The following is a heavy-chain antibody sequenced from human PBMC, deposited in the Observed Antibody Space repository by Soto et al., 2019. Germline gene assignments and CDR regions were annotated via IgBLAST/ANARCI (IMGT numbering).Heavy chain of an antibody. CDR1: GGSISMGGYY. Sequence: QVQLQESGPGLVKPSQTLSLTCTVSGGSISMGGYYWSWIRQHPGKGLEWIGYILYSWRTYYNPSLKSRVTISVDTYKHQCSLKLSSVTAEDTAVYYCGSNDGRRIAIIDFWGQRTLVNVSS. CDR3: GSNDGRRIAIIDF. J-gene: IGHJ4*02. D-gene: IGHD6-13*01. CDR2: ILYSWRT. V-gene: IGHV4-31*03.